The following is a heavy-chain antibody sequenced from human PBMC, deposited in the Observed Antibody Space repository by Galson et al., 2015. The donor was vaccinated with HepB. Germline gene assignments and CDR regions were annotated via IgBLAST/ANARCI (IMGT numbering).Heavy chain of an antibody. V-gene: IGHV3-33*01. D-gene: IGHD2-2*01. CDR3: VRDLIVEPAGYGMDV. J-gene: IGHJ6*02. CDR2: IWYDGSNK. Sequence: SLRLSCAASRFTFSSYGMHWVRQAPGKGLEWVAVIWYDGSNKYYADSVKGRFTIPRDNYKNTLYLQMNSLRAEDTAVYYCVRDLIVEPAGYGMDVWGQGTTVTVSS. CDR1: RFTFSSYG.